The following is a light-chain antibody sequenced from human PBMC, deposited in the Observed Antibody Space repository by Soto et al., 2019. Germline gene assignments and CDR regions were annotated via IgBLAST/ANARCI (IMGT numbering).Light chain of an antibody. V-gene: IGKV3-15*01. CDR1: QSVSSN. Sequence: EVVMTNSPATLSVYPGERATLSCRASQSVSSNLAWYQQKPGQAPRLLIYGASTRATGIPVRFSGSGSGTEFTLTISSLQSEDFAVYFCHQYNNWPPYTFGQGTKVDI. CDR2: GAS. CDR3: HQYNNWPPYT. J-gene: IGKJ2*01.